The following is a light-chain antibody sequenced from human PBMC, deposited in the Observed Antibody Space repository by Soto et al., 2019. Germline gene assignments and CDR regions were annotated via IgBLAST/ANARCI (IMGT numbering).Light chain of an antibody. V-gene: IGKV3-20*01. J-gene: IGKJ3*01. Sequence: EVVLTQSPGTLSLSPGESATLSCRASQSVTSDYLAWYQQKPGQPPRLLIYAAFSRATGIPDRFSGSGFGTDFTLTISRLEPEDFAVYYCQQYGGVPFTFGPGTKVDIE. CDR3: QQYGGVPFT. CDR1: QSVTSDY. CDR2: AAF.